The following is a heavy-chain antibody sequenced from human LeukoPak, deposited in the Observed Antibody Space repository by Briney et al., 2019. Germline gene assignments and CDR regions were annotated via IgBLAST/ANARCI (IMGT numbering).Heavy chain of an antibody. J-gene: IGHJ4*02. CDR3: ARVGDCSSTSCYQVDDY. D-gene: IGHD2-2*03. CDR2: IIPIFGTA. V-gene: IGHV1-69*05. Sequence: SVKVSCKASGGTFSSYAISWVRQAPGQGLEWMGGIIPIFGTANYAQKFQGRVTITTDESTSTAYMELSSLRSEDTAVYYCARVGDCSSTSCYQVDDYWGQGTLVTVSS. CDR1: GGTFSSYA.